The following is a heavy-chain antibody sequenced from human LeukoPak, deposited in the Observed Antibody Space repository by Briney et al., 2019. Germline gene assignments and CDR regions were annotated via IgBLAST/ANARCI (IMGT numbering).Heavy chain of an antibody. CDR2: IYSGGTT. Sequence: PGGSLRLSCAASGFTVSSNYMHWVRQAPGKGLEWVSVIYSGGTTYYADSVKGRFTISRDHSKNTLYLQMSSLRAEDTAVYYCARVGTIFGVVTGFDYWGQGTLVTVSS. CDR3: ARVGTIFGVVTGFDY. D-gene: IGHD3-3*01. CDR1: GFTVSSNY. V-gene: IGHV3-53*01. J-gene: IGHJ4*02.